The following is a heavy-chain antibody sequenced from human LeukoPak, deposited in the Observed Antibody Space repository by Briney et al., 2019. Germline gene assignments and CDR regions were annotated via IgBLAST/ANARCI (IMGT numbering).Heavy chain of an antibody. D-gene: IGHD2-2*01. CDR3: ASDIVVVPAAIPPSDY. CDR2: INPNSGGT. Sequence: ASVKVSCKASGYTFTSYYLHWVRQAPGQGLEWMGWINPNSGGTNYAQKFQGRVTMTWDTSISTAYMELTRLRSDDTAVYYCASDIVVVPAAIPPSDYWGQGTLVTVSS. CDR1: GYTFTSYY. V-gene: IGHV1-2*02. J-gene: IGHJ4*02.